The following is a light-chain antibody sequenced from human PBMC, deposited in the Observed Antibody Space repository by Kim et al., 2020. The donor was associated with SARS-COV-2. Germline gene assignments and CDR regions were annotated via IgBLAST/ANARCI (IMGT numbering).Light chain of an antibody. CDR3: QQYNKWVS. CDR2: GAS. J-gene: IGKJ4*01. Sequence: EIVMTQSPDTLSASPGETATLSCRASQSVTIDLAWYQQKLGQSPRLLIYGASTRATGIPARCSGSGSGTEFTLTISSLQSEDFAVYYCQQYNKWVSFGGVTKVDIK. V-gene: IGKV3-15*01. CDR1: QSVTID.